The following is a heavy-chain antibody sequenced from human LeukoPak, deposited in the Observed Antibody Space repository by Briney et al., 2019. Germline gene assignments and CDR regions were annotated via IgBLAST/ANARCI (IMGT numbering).Heavy chain of an antibody. CDR2: MNPNSGNT. CDR3: ARDRAAAAPFDY. D-gene: IGHD6-13*01. V-gene: IGHV1-8*03. J-gene: IGHJ4*02. Sequence: ASVKVSCKASGYTFTSYDINWVRQATGQGLEWMGWMNPNSGNTGYAQKFQGRVTITRNTSISTAYMELSSLRSEDTAVYYCARDRAAAAPFDYWGQGTLVTVSS. CDR1: GYTFTSYD.